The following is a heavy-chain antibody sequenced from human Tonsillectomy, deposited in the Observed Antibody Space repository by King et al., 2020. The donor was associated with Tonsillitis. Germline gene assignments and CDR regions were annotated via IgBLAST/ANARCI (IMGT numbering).Heavy chain of an antibody. CDR3: ARRMQLWLTHAFEM. CDR2: IFYSGST. CDR1: GGSISSSSYY. D-gene: IGHD5-18*01. J-gene: IGHJ3*02. Sequence: VQLQESGPGLMKPSETLSLTCTVSGGSISSSSYYWVWIRQPPGKGLEWIGSIFYSGSTYSNPSPKSRVTISLDTSKNQVSLKLSSVTAADTAVYYCARRMQLWLTHAFEMWGQGTMVTVSS. V-gene: IGHV4-39*01.